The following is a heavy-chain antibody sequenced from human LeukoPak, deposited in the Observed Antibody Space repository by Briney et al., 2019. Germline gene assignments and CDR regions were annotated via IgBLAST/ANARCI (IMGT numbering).Heavy chain of an antibody. CDR1: GGSISSSSYY. J-gene: IGHJ4*02. Sequence: SETLSLTCTVSGGSISSSSYYWGWIRQPPGKGLEWIGSIYYSGSTYYNPSLKSRVTISVDTSKNQFSLKLSSVTAADTAVYYCARRIAVAGKTTAISDYWGQGTLVTVSS. CDR2: IYYSGST. D-gene: IGHD6-19*01. CDR3: ARRIAVAGKTTAISDY. V-gene: IGHV4-39*01.